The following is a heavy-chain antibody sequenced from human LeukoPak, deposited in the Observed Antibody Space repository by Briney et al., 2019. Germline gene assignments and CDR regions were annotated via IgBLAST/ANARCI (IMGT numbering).Heavy chain of an antibody. CDR1: GYTFFSYG. CDR2: ISAYSGNT. V-gene: IGHV1-18*01. CDR3: ARDYSSGWPNFDY. Sequence: ASVKVSCKASGYTFFSYGISWVRQAPGQGLEWMGWISAYSGNTDYARKSQGRVTLTTDTSTSTAYMELRSLRSDDTAVYYCARDYSSGWPNFDYWGQGTLVTVSS. J-gene: IGHJ4*02. D-gene: IGHD6-19*01.